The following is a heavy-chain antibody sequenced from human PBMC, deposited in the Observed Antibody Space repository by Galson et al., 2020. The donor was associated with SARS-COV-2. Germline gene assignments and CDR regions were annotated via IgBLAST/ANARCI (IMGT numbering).Heavy chain of an antibody. J-gene: IGHJ4*02. CDR3: ARSVLRSLDY. CDR1: GFTFSDHY. V-gene: IGHV3-72*01. D-gene: IGHD3-10*01. CDR2: PRNKVESYTT. Sequence: GESLKISCAASGFTFSDHYIDWVRQAPGKGLEWVGRPRNKVESYTTEYAASVRGRFSISRDAVRQSVHLQMNSLKTEDTAVYYCARSVLRSLDYWGQGTLVTVSS.